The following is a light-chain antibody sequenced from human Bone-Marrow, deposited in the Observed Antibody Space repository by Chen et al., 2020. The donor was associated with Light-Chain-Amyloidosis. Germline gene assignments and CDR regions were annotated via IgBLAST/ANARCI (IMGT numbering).Light chain of an antibody. CDR1: NIGSTI. Sequence: SYVLTQPSSVSVAPGQPATIACGGNNIGSTIVHWYQQTPGQAPLLVVYDDSDRPSGIPERSAGSNSGNTATLTISRVEDGDEADYDCEVWDRSSDRPVFGGGTKLTVL. J-gene: IGLJ3*02. CDR2: DDS. V-gene: IGLV3-21*02. CDR3: EVWDRSSDRPV.